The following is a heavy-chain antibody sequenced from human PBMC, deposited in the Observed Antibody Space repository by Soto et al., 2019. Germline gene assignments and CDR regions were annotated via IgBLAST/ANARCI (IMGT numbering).Heavy chain of an antibody. V-gene: IGHV3-48*01. D-gene: IGHD2-15*01. CDR2: ISSGSSSI. J-gene: IGHJ3*02. Sequence: GGSLRLSCAASGFPFSTYSMNWVRQAPGKGLEWLSYISSGSSSIYYADSVKGRFTISRDNAKNSLHLQMNSLRAEDTAVSYCAREGYCSSGRCPDDASDIWSEATTPTVPS. CDR3: AREGYCSSGRCPDDASDI. CDR1: GFPFSTYS.